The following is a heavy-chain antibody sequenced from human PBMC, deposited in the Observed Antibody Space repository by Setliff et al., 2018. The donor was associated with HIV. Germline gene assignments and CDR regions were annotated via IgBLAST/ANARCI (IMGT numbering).Heavy chain of an antibody. D-gene: IGHD3-3*01. V-gene: IGHV3-23*01. CDR1: GFTFSSYS. CDR3: ANGYDFWSGSSKGNFDY. J-gene: IGHJ4*02. CDR2: ISGGGGST. Sequence: GGSLRLSCAASGFTFSSYSMNWGRQAPGEGLEWVSAISGGGGSTYYADSVKGRFTISRDNSKNTLHLQMNSLRAEDTAVYYCANGYDFWSGSSKGNFDYWGQGTLVTVSS.